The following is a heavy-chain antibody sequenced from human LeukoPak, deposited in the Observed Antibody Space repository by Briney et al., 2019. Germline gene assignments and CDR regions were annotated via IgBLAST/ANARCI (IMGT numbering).Heavy chain of an antibody. Sequence: GGSLRLSCAASGFTFSGSALHWVRQASGKGLEWVGRIRSTANGYATAYAASVKGRFTISRDDSKNTAYLQMDSLKTEDTAVYYCTGNYYGSGSYADFDYWGQGTPVTVSS. CDR2: IRSTANGYAT. V-gene: IGHV3-73*01. J-gene: IGHJ4*02. CDR1: GFTFSGSA. D-gene: IGHD3-10*01. CDR3: TGNYYGSGSYADFDY.